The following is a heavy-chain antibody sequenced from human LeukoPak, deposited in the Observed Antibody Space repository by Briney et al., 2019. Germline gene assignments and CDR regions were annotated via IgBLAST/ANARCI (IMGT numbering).Heavy chain of an antibody. V-gene: IGHV3-23*01. CDR2: ISGRDGST. CDR1: GFTFSTYA. J-gene: IGHJ4*02. CDR3: AKAGNIRFDY. Sequence: GGSLRLSCAASGFTFSTYAMSWARQAPGKGLECVSSISGRDGSTYYADSVKGRFTISRDNSKNTLCLQMNSLRAGDTAIYYCAKAGNIRFDYWGQGTLVTVSS. D-gene: IGHD2/OR15-2a*01.